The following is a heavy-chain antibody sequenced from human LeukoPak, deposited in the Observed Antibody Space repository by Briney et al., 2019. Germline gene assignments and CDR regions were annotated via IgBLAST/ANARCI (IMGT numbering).Heavy chain of an antibody. J-gene: IGHJ6*03. D-gene: IGHD2-2*01. CDR1: GFTFSSYV. CDR3: AKDSLSYCSSTSCSRDYYYYMDV. CDR2: IRYDGSNK. V-gene: IGHV3-30*02. Sequence: PGGSLRLSCAASGFTFSSYVMHWVRQAPGKGLEWVAFIRYDGSNKYYADSVKGRFTISRDNSKNTLYLQMNSLRAEDTAVYYCAKDSLSYCSSTSCSRDYYYYMDVWGKGTTVTVSS.